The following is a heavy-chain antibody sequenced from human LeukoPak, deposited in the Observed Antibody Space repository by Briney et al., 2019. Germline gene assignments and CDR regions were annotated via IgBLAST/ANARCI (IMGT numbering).Heavy chain of an antibody. J-gene: IGHJ4*02. V-gene: IGHV4-59*08. CDR1: GGSISSYY. D-gene: IGHD2-2*01. Sequence: PSETLSLTCTVPGGSISSYYWSWIRQPPGKGLEWIGSIHYSGSTTNNPSLKSRVTISVDTSKNQFSLKLSSVTAAYTAVYYCARRLGGTSTGFDYWGQGTLVTVSS. CDR2: IHYSGST. CDR3: ARRLGGTSTGFDY.